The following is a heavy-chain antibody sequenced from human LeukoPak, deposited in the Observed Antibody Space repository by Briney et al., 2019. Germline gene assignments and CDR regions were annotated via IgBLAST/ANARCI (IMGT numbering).Heavy chain of an antibody. CDR3: TTIAAAGQYDY. Sequence: PGGSLRLSCVASGFTFSNAWMSWVRQAPGKGLEWVGRIKSKTDGGTTDYAAPVKGRFIISRDDSKNTLYLLMNSLKTEDTAVYYCTTIAAAGQYDYWGQGTLVTVSS. V-gene: IGHV3-15*01. D-gene: IGHD6-13*01. CDR1: GFTFSNAW. CDR2: IKSKTDGGTT. J-gene: IGHJ4*02.